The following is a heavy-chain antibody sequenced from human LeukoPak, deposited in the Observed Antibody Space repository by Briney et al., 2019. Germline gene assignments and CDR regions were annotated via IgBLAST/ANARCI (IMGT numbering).Heavy chain of an antibody. D-gene: IGHD6-13*01. Sequence: PGGSLRLSCAASGFTFSSYEMNWVRQAPGKGLEWVSYISSSGSTIYYADSVKGRFTVSRDNAKNSLYLQMNSLRAEDTALYYCARASDSSSWYNAPGDYWGQGTLVTVSS. J-gene: IGHJ4*02. CDR1: GFTFSSYE. CDR2: ISSSGSTI. V-gene: IGHV3-48*03. CDR3: ARASDSSSWYNAPGDY.